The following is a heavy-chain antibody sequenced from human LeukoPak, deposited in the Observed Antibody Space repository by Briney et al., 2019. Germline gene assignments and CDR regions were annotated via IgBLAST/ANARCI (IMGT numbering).Heavy chain of an antibody. CDR3: ASSFPRTTVVN. V-gene: IGHV4-31*03. D-gene: IGHD4-23*01. J-gene: IGHJ4*02. CDR1: GGSISSDGYY. Sequence: SQTLSLTCTVSGGSISSDGYYWSWIRQHPGKGLEWIGYIYYSGSTYYNPSLKSRVTVSVDTSKNQFSLKLSSVTAADTAVYYCASSFPRTTVVNWGQGTLVTVSS. CDR2: IYYSGST.